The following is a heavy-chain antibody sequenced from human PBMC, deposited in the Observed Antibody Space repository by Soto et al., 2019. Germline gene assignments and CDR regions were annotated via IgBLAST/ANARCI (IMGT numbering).Heavy chain of an antibody. V-gene: IGHV5-51*01. CDR1: GYSFSSFW. J-gene: IGHJ4*02. Sequence: GESLKISCKGSGYSFSSFWIGWVRQMPGKGLESMGIIYPGDSDTRYSPSFQGQVTISVDKSISTTYLQWSSLKASDTAMYFCARSGGSGVYVHPDYWGQGSLVTVSS. CDR3: ARSGGSGVYVHPDY. CDR2: IYPGDSDT. D-gene: IGHD3-10*01.